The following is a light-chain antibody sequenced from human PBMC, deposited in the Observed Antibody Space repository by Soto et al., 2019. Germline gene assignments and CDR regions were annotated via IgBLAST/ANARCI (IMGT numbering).Light chain of an antibody. J-gene: IGKJ1*01. CDR3: PHPWT. CDR1: QSVSSY. CDR2: DAS. Sequence: EIVLTQSPATLSLSPGERATLSCRASQSVSSYLAWYQQKPGQAPRLLIYDASNRATGIPARFSGSGSGTDFTLTISSLEPDDFALYYRPHPWTFGHGTKVAIK. V-gene: IGKV3-11*01.